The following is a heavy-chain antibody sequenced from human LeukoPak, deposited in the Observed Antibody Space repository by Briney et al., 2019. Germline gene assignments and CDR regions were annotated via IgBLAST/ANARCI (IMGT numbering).Heavy chain of an antibody. J-gene: IGHJ6*03. D-gene: IGHD3-3*01. Sequence: ASVKVSCKASGGTFSSYAISWVRQAPGQGLEWMGGIIPIFGTANYAQKFQGRVTITADESTSTAYMELRSLRSDDTAVYYCARAGYYDFWSGYYYYMDVWGKGTTVTVSS. V-gene: IGHV1-69*13. CDR1: GGTFSSYA. CDR3: ARAGYYDFWSGYYYYMDV. CDR2: IIPIFGTA.